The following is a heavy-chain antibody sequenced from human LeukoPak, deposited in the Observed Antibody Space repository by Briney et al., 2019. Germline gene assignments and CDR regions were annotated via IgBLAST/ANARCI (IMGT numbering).Heavy chain of an antibody. V-gene: IGHV3-23*01. D-gene: IGHD4-11*01. CDR2: ISGRGGRT. CDR1: GFTLSNYD. CDR3: ANNDYNNPEG. J-gene: IGHJ4*02. Sequence: TGGSLRLSCAASGFTLSNYDMSWVRQAPGQGLAWVSAISGRGGRTYYADSVKGRFTISRDHPKNTLDLQMNSLRAEDTAVYYCANNDYNNPEGWGQGTLVTVSS.